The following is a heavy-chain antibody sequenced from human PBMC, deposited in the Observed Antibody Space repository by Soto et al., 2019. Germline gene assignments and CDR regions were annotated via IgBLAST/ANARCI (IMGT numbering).Heavy chain of an antibody. CDR3: ARQPYIWGSYGYYYYMDV. CDR2: IYYSGST. Sequence: QLQLQESGPGLVKPSETLSLTCTVSGGSISSSSYYWGWIRQPPGKGLEWIGSIYYSGSTYYNPSLKSRVTISVDTSKNQFSLKLSSVTAADTAVYYCARQPYIWGSYGYYYYMDVWGKGTTVTVSS. V-gene: IGHV4-39*01. D-gene: IGHD3-16*01. CDR1: GGSISSSSYY. J-gene: IGHJ6*03.